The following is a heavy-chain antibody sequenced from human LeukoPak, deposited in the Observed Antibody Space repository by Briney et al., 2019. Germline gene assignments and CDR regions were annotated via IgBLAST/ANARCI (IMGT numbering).Heavy chain of an antibody. CDR3: ARGQTYCGGDCSFDY. D-gene: IGHD2-21*02. Sequence: GGSLRLSCAASGFTFSSYSMNWVRQAPGKGLKWVSSISSSSSYIYYADSVKGRFTISRDNAKNSLYLQMNSLRAEDTAVYYCARGQTYCGGDCSFDYWGQGTLVTVSS. J-gene: IGHJ4*02. CDR1: GFTFSSYS. CDR2: ISSSSSYI. V-gene: IGHV3-21*01.